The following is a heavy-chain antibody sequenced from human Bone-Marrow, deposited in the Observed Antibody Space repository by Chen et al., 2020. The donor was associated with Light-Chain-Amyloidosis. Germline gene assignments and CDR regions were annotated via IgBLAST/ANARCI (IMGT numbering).Heavy chain of an antibody. CDR1: GGTFSSYA. Sequence: GTEVKKPGPSVKVSCKASGGTFSSYALNWVRQAPGQGLEWMAEIIPVIGTIRYAPDFQGRVTVTTDESMSTAYMELSSLRSEDTAVYYCATARLQAGTCTYYHSYYMHVWGTGTTVIVSS. CDR2: IIPVIGTI. CDR3: ATARLQAGTCTYYHSYYMHV. J-gene: IGHJ6*03. D-gene: IGHD5-12*01. V-gene: IGHV1-69*05.